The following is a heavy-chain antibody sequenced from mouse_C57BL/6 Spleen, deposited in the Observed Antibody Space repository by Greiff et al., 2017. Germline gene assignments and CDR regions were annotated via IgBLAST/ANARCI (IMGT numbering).Heavy chain of an antibody. CDR3: ARAYYRDAMDY. J-gene: IGHJ4*01. V-gene: IGHV1-64*01. Sequence: VPLQQPGAELVKPGASVKLSCKASGYTFTSYWMHWVKQRPGQGLEWIGMIHPNSGSTNYNEKFKSKATLTVDKSSSTAYMQLSSLTSEDSAVXYCARAYYRDAMDYWGQGTSVTVSS. CDR2: IHPNSGST. CDR1: GYTFTSYW. D-gene: IGHD2-12*01.